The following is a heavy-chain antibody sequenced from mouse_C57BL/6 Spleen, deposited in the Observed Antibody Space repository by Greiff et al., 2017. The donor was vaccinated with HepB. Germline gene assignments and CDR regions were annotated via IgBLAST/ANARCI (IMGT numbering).Heavy chain of an antibody. D-gene: IGHD1-1*01. V-gene: IGHV1-15*01. CDR2: IDPETGGT. CDR1: GYTFTDYE. J-gene: IGHJ1*03. CDR3: TNYGSSRYWYFDV. Sequence: VKLVESGAELVRPGASVTLSCKASGYTFTDYEMHWVKQTPVHGLEWIGAIDPETGGTAYNQKFKGKAILTADKSSSTAYMELRSLTSEDSAVYYCTNYGSSRYWYFDVWGTGTTVTVSS.